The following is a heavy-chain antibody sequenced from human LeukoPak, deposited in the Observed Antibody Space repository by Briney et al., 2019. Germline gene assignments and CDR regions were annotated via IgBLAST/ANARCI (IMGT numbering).Heavy chain of an antibody. J-gene: IGHJ4*02. Sequence: SETLSLTCTVSGGSISTYYWSWIRRPPGKGLEWIAYIHASGPTNYNPSLKSRITISVDTSKNQFSLRLSSVTAADTAVYYCARHDAGIAARPFDNWGQGTLVTVSS. D-gene: IGHD6-6*01. CDR3: ARHDAGIAARPFDN. CDR2: IHASGPT. CDR1: GGSISTYY. V-gene: IGHV4-4*09.